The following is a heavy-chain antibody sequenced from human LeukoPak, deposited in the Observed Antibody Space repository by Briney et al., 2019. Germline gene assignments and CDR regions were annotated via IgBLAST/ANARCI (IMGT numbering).Heavy chain of an antibody. V-gene: IGHV3-30*01. Sequence: PGRSLRLSCAASGFTFSSYAMHWVRQAPGKGLEWVAVISYDGSNKYYADSVKGRFTISRDNSKNTLYLQMNSLRAEDTAVYYCERARLADFWGQGTLVTVSS. CDR3: ERARLADF. CDR1: GFTFSSYA. J-gene: IGHJ4*02. CDR2: ISYDGSNK. D-gene: IGHD3/OR15-3a*01.